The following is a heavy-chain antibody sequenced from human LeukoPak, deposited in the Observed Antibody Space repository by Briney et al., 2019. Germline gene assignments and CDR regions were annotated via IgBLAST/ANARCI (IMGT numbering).Heavy chain of an antibody. D-gene: IGHD4-17*01. CDR1: GFTFSSYA. CDR3: ARDIYGTYGDYVSHYGMDV. Sequence: TGGSLRLSCAASGFTFSSYAMHWVRQAPGKGLEYVSAISSNGGSTYYASSVKGRFTISRDNSKNTLYLQMGSLRAEDMAVYYCARDIYGTYGDYVSHYGMDVWGQGTTVTVSS. V-gene: IGHV3-64*01. J-gene: IGHJ6*02. CDR2: ISSNGGST.